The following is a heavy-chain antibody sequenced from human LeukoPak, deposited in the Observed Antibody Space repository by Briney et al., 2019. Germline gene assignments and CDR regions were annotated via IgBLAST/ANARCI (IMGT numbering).Heavy chain of an antibody. D-gene: IGHD2-2*01. CDR1: GGSISSGSYY. V-gene: IGHV4-61*02. CDR2: IYTSGST. J-gene: IGHJ6*03. CDR3: ARGLVVVPAATGYYYYYMDV. Sequence: PSETLSLTCTVSGGSISSGSYYWSWIRQPAGKGLEWIGRIYTSGSTNYNPSLKSRVTISVDTSKNQFSLKLSSVTAADTAVYYCARGLVVVPAATGYYYYYMDVWGKGTTVTVSS.